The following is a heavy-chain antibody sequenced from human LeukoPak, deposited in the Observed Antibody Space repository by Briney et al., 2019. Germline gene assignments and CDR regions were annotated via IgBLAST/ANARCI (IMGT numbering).Heavy chain of an antibody. Sequence: PSETLSLTCAVYGGSSSGYYWSWIRQPPGKGLEWIGEINHSGSTNYNPSLKSRVTISVDTSKNQFSLKLSSVTAADTAVYYCASGTRTFDPWGQGTLVTVSS. D-gene: IGHD1-14*01. CDR1: GGSSSGYY. CDR3: ASGTRTFDP. CDR2: INHSGST. J-gene: IGHJ5*02. V-gene: IGHV4-34*01.